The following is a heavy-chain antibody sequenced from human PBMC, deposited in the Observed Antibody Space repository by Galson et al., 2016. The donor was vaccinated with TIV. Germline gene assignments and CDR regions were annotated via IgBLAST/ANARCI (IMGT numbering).Heavy chain of an antibody. J-gene: IGHJ4*01. Sequence: SVKVSCKASGVTFNSYAISWVRQAPGQGLEWMGGITAIFRTANYAQKFQGRVTITADESTSTAYMDLSSLRSEDTAVYYCARGRNYYESGAYWYWGHGTLVTVSS. CDR2: ITAIFRTA. CDR1: GVTFNSYA. V-gene: IGHV1-69*13. D-gene: IGHD3-22*01. CDR3: ARGRNYYESGAYWY.